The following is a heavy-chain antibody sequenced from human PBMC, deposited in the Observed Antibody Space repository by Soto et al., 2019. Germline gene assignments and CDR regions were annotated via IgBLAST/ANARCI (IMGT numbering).Heavy chain of an antibody. V-gene: IGHV3-21*01. D-gene: IGHD1-1*01. CDR1: GFTFSSYS. J-gene: IGHJ4*02. CDR3: ASGPQINRNSGLN. Sequence: EVQLVESGGGMVKPGGSLRLSCAASGFTFSSYSMNWVRQAPGKGLEWVSSISSSSSYIYYADSVKGRFTISRDNAKNSLYLQMNSLISEDTAVYYCASGPQINRNSGLNWGQGTMVTVSS. CDR2: ISSSSSYI.